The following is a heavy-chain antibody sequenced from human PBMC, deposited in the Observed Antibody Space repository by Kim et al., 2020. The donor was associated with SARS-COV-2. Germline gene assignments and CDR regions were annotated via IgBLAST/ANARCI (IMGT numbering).Heavy chain of an antibody. CDR3: AKDRVRSSC. J-gene: IGHJ4*02. V-gene: IGHV3-23*01. CDR2: ST. Sequence: STYYADSVKGRFTISRDNSKNTLYLEMNSLRAEDTAVYYCAKDRVRSSCWGQGTLVTVSS. D-gene: IGHD6-13*01.